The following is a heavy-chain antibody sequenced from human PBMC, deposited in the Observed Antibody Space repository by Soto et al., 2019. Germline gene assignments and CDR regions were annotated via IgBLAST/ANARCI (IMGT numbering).Heavy chain of an antibody. Sequence: QVQLVESGGGVVQPGRSLRLSCVASGFSFSNYAMHWVRQAPGKGLEWVAVISYDGSNKYYADSVKGRFTTSRDNSKNTLYMQMSNRRTENTAVYYCTTVRGYRQDFDAFDIWGHGTMVTVSS. CDR3: TTVRGYRQDFDAFDI. V-gene: IGHV3-30-3*01. CDR2: ISYDGSNK. CDR1: GFSFSNYA. J-gene: IGHJ3*02. D-gene: IGHD3-16*02.